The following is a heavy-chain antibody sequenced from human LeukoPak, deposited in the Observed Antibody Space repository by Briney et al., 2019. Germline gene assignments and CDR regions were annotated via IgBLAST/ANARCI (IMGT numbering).Heavy chain of an antibody. CDR1: GFTVSSGY. D-gene: IGHD6-6*01. Sequence: PGGSLRLSCAVSGFTVSSGYMSWVRQAPGKGLEWVSVLYTGGSISYADSVKGRFTISRDNSKNTLYLQMNSLRAEDTAVYYCATVSSSSPHYWGQGTLVTVSS. V-gene: IGHV3-66*02. J-gene: IGHJ4*02. CDR3: ATVSSSSPHY. CDR2: LYTGGSI.